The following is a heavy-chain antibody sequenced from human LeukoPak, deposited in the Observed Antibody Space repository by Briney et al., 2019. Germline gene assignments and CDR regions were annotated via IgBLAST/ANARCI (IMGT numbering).Heavy chain of an antibody. J-gene: IGHJ4*02. Sequence: GGSLRLSCAASGFTFSTYSMSWVRQAPGKGLEWVSTITAGGGNKDYADSVKGRFTISRDNSKNTLYLQMNSLRAEDTAVYYCAKDNYYGSGSPIHFDYWGQGTLVTVSS. CDR1: GFTFSTYS. CDR2: ITAGGGNK. CDR3: AKDNYYGSGSPIHFDY. D-gene: IGHD3-10*01. V-gene: IGHV3-23*01.